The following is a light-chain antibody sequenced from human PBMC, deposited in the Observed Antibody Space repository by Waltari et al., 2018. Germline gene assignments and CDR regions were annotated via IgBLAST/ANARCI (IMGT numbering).Light chain of an antibody. J-gene: IGLJ1*01. Sequence: QSVLTQPPSVSGAPGQKVTISCTGSRSNIGAAYAVHWYQQIPASAPRLLIYGNNNRPSGVPDRFSGSKSGTSASLTITGLQTEDEADYFCQSYDNSLAGFYVFGTGTRVTVV. CDR1: RSNIGAAYA. CDR3: QSYDNSLAGFYV. V-gene: IGLV1-40*01. CDR2: GNN.